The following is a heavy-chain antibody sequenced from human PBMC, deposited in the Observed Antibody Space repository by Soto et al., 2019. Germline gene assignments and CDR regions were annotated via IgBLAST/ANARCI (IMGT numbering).Heavy chain of an antibody. D-gene: IGHD3-3*01. CDR1: GWSISSFY. CDR3: ARRHYDFWSGYYSAAAGPFDC. CDR2: IYYSGST. J-gene: IGHJ4*02. Sequence: SWTLSLTRTVSGWSISSFYWSWVREPPGKGLGGIGYIYYSGSTNYNPSLKSRVTISVDTSKNQFSLKLSSVTAADTAVYYCARRHYDFWSGYYSAAAGPFDCWGQGTLVTAPQ. V-gene: IGHV4-59*01.